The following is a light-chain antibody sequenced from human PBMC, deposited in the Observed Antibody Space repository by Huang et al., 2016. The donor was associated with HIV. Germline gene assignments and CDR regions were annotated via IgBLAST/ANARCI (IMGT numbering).Light chain of an antibody. Sequence: IVLTQSPATLSLSPGERATLSCRASQSVSSYLAWYQHRPGHATSVLIYGASNRATGIPARFSGSGSGTYVPLTISSLEPEDFAVYYCQQRKNWPQTFGQGTKVEIK. CDR2: GAS. J-gene: IGKJ1*01. V-gene: IGKV3-11*01. CDR3: QQRKNWPQT. CDR1: QSVSSY.